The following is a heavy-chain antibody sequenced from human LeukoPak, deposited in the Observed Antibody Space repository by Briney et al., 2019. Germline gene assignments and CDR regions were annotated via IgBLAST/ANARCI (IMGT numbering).Heavy chain of an antibody. V-gene: IGHV3-7*04. CDR3: ARGYNYGTF. CDR1: GFNFSSYW. CDR2: IKQDGSEK. J-gene: IGHJ4*02. Sequence: TGGSLRLSCAASGFNFSSYWMSWVRQAPGKGLEWVANIKQDGSEKYYVDSVKGRFTISRDNAKNSLYLQMNSLRAEDTAVYYCARGYNYGTFWGQGTLVAVSS. D-gene: IGHD5-18*01.